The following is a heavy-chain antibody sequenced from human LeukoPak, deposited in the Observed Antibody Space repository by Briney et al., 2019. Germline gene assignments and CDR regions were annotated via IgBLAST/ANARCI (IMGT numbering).Heavy chain of an antibody. Sequence: GRSLRLSCAASGFTFSSYAMHWVRQAPGKGLEWVAVISYDGSNKYYADSVKGRFTISRDNSKNTLYLQMNSLRAEDTAVYYCARGYTYRMTMVTTPCLDYWGQGTLVTVSS. J-gene: IGHJ4*02. CDR2: ISYDGSNK. D-gene: IGHD4-17*01. V-gene: IGHV3-30*01. CDR3: ARGYTYRMTMVTTPCLDY. CDR1: GFTFSSYA.